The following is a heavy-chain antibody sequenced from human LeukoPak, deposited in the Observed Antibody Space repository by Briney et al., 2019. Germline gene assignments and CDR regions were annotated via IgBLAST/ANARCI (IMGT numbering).Heavy chain of an antibody. V-gene: IGHV4-61*02. D-gene: IGHD4-11*01. CDR1: GGSISSGSYY. CDR3: ARVTIRESCDY. Sequence: PSETLSLTCTVSGGSISSGSYYWSWIRQPAGXXXXXIGRIYTSGSTNYNPSLKSRVTISVDTSKNQFSLKLSSVTAADTAVYYCARVTIRESCDYWGQGTLVTVSS. CDR2: IYTSGST. J-gene: IGHJ4*02.